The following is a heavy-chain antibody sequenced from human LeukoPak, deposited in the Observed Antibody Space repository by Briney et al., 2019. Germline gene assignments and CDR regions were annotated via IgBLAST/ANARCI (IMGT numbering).Heavy chain of an antibody. CDR2: IHHSGST. Sequence: SETLSLTCAVYGGSFSGYHWSWIRQPPGKGLEWIGEIHHSGSTNYNPSRQSRVTIYVDTSKNQFSLNVSSLTAAGTAVYFCARGGYCRSSSCAPYDYYCGMGVWGQGTTVTVSS. CDR3: ARGGYCRSSSCAPYDYYCGMGV. J-gene: IGHJ6*02. V-gene: IGHV4-34*01. CDR1: GGSFSGYH. D-gene: IGHD2-2*01.